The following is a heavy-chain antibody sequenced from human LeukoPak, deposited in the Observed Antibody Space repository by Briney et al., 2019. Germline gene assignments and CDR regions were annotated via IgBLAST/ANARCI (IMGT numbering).Heavy chain of an antibody. J-gene: IGHJ5*02. D-gene: IGHD6-6*01. CDR3: ARAYGGYSSSPYNWLDP. CDR2: INYSGST. CDR1: GGSISSYH. Sequence: ASETLSLTCTVSGGSISSYHWSWIRQSPGKGLEWIGYINYSGSTNYNPSLKSRVTISFGTSKNQFSLKLISVTAADTAVYYCARAYGGYSSSPYNWLDPWGQGTLVTVSS. V-gene: IGHV4-59*01.